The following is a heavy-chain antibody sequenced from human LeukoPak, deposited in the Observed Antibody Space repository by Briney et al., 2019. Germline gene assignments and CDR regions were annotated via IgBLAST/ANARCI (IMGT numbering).Heavy chain of an antibody. D-gene: IGHD2-15*01. CDR2: IYYSGST. CDR1: GGSISSFY. CDR3: TRDAAGYLFDD. Sequence: SETLPLTCTVSGGSISSFYWSWIRQPPGKGLEWIGYIYYSGSTNYNPSLKSRVTISVGTSKNQFSLKLTSVTAADTAVYYCTRDAAGYLFDDWGPGTLVTVSS. J-gene: IGHJ4*02. V-gene: IGHV4-59*01.